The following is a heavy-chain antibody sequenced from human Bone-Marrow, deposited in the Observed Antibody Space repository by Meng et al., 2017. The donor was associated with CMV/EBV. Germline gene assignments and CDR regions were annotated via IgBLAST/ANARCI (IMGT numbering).Heavy chain of an antibody. CDR2: MYYSGNT. D-gene: IGHD3-3*01. Sequence: GSLRLSCTVSGDSISSTSYYWGWIRQSPGKGLEWIGSMYYSGNTYYNPSLKSRVTISVDTSKNQFSLKLSSVTAADTAVYYCARNLDYDFWSGHLDFGMDVWGQGTTVTVSS. CDR3: ARNLDYDFWSGHLDFGMDV. CDR1: GDSISSTSYY. V-gene: IGHV4-39*07. J-gene: IGHJ6*02.